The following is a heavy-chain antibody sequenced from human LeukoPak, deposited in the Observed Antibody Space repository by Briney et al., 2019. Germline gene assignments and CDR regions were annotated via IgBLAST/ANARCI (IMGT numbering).Heavy chain of an antibody. V-gene: IGHV3-30*02. Sequence: GGSLRLSCAASGFTFSSYGMHWVRQAPGKGLEWVAFIRYDGSNKYYADSVKGRFTISRDNSKNTLYLQMNSLRAEDTAVYYCARDPYSSSFQYYYYYYMDVWGKGTTVTVSS. J-gene: IGHJ6*03. CDR3: ARDPYSSSFQYYYYYYMDV. CDR2: IRYDGSNK. D-gene: IGHD6-13*01. CDR1: GFTFSSYG.